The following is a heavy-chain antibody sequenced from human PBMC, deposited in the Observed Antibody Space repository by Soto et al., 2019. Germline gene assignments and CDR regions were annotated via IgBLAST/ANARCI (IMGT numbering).Heavy chain of an antibody. J-gene: IGHJ4*02. D-gene: IGHD2-15*01. Sequence: QVQLVESGGGVVQPGRSLRLSCAASGFTFSSYGMHWVRQAPGKGLEWVAVIWYDGSNKYYADSVKGRFTISRDNSKNTLYLQMNSLRAEDTAVYYCARDRSVVVLAGGYFDYWGQGTLVTVSS. CDR2: IWYDGSNK. CDR1: GFTFSSYG. CDR3: ARDRSVVVLAGGYFDY. V-gene: IGHV3-33*01.